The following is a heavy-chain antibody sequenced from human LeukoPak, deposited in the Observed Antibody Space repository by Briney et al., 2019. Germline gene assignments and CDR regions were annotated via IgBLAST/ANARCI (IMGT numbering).Heavy chain of an antibody. Sequence: PSETLSLTCAVYGGSFSGYYWSWIRQPPGKGLEWIGEINHSGSTNHNPSLKSRVTISVDTSKNQFSLKLSSVTAADTAVYYCATTPPRIAAAGRFYYYYYMDVWGKGTTVTISS. CDR2: INHSGST. V-gene: IGHV4-34*01. J-gene: IGHJ6*03. CDR3: ATTPPRIAAAGRFYYYYYMDV. CDR1: GGSFSGYY. D-gene: IGHD6-13*01.